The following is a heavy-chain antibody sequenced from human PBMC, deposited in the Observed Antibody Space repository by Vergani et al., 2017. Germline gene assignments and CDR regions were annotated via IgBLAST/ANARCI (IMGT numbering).Heavy chain of an antibody. CDR2: IYYSGST. CDR1: GGSISSGGYY. Sequence: QVQLQESGPGLVKPSQTLSLTCTVSGGSISSGGYYWSWIRQHPGKGLEWIGYIYYSGSTYYNPSLKSRVTISVDTSKNQFSLKLSSVTAADTAVYYCARTYYYDSSGSPGWDDAFDIWGQGTMVTVSS. V-gene: IGHV4-31*03. CDR3: ARTYYYDSSGSPGWDDAFDI. D-gene: IGHD3-22*01. J-gene: IGHJ3*02.